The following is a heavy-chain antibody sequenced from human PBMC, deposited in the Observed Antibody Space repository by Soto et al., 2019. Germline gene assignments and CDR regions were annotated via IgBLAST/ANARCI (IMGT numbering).Heavy chain of an antibody. V-gene: IGHV4-4*07. J-gene: IGHJ4*02. CDR1: GGSINTFY. CDR3: AREGSYSAYNFAHGIQLWYFDF. Sequence: SETLSLTCTVSGGSINTFYWSWVRQPAGKGLEWIGRIFSSGSTSFNPSLESRVAMSVDTSKNHFSLNLSPVTAADMAVYYCAREGSYSAYNFAHGIQLWYFDFWGQGALVTVSS. D-gene: IGHD5-12*01. CDR2: IFSSGST.